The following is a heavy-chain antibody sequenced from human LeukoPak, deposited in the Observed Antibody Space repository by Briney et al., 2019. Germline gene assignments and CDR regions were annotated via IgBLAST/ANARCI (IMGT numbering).Heavy chain of an antibody. V-gene: IGHV4-59*08. CDR1: GGSISSYY. CDR3: ARLPQQLATFDY. J-gene: IGHJ4*02. Sequence: PSETLSLTCTVSGGSISSYYWSWIRQPPGKGLEWIGYIYYSGSTNYNPSLKSRVTISVDTSKNQFSLKLSSVTAADTAVYYCARLPQQLATFDYWGQGTLVTVSS. CDR2: IYYSGST. D-gene: IGHD6-13*01.